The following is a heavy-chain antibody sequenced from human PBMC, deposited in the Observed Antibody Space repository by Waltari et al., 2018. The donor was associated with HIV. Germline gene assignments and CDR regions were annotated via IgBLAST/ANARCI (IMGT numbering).Heavy chain of an antibody. CDR1: DGSFSDYY. V-gene: IGHV4-34*01. Sequence: QVQLQQWGAGLLKHSETLSLTCAVYDGSFSDYYCVWIRQRAEKGLEWIGEINHRGTQDYNPSLKSRVTISSDMSKRQFSLKLKSVSGADTALYFCGGGRDSREQRLVAGFDFWGRGTLVTVSS. J-gene: IGHJ4*02. CDR3: GGGRDSREQRLVAGFDF. D-gene: IGHD6-19*01. CDR2: INHRGTQ.